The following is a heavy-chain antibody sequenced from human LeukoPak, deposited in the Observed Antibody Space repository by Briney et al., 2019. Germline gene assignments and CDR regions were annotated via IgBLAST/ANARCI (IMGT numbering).Heavy chain of an antibody. J-gene: IGHJ6*03. CDR3: ARVPRSYYYYYYMDV. CDR2: IYYSGST. Sequence: SETLSLTCTVSGGSLSSYYWSWIRQPPGKGLEWIGYIYYSGSTNYNPSLKSRVTISVDTSKNQFSLKLSSVTAADTAVYYCARVPRSYYYYYYMDVWGKGTTVTVSS. CDR1: GGSLSSYY. V-gene: IGHV4-59*01.